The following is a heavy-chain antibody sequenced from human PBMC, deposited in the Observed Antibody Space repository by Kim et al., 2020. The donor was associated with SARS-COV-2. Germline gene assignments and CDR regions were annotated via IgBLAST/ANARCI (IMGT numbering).Heavy chain of an antibody. V-gene: IGHV4-34*01. Sequence: SETLSLTCAVYGGSFSGYYWSWIRQPPGKGLEWIGEINHSGSTNYNPSLKSRVTISVDTSKNQFSLKLSSVTAADTAVYYCASSQTRRANGIAERLGAFDIWGQGTMVTVSS. CDR3: ASSQTRRANGIAERLGAFDI. CDR2: INHSGST. D-gene: IGHD6-13*01. CDR1: GGSFSGYY. J-gene: IGHJ3*02.